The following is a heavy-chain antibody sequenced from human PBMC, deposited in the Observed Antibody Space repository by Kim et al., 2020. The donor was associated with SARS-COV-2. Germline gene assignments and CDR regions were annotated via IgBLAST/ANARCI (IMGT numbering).Heavy chain of an antibody. V-gene: IGHV4-59*13. Sequence: SETLSLTCTVSGGSISSDYWIWIRQPPGRGLEWIGYIYYSEITHYNASLKSRVTISIDTSRNHFSLKLSSVTAADTAVYYCARGQTPKSTMVRGVYYGLDVWGQGTTVTVSS. D-gene: IGHD3-10*01. CDR2: IYYSEIT. J-gene: IGHJ6*02. CDR3: ARGQTPKSTMVRGVYYGLDV. CDR1: GGSISSDY.